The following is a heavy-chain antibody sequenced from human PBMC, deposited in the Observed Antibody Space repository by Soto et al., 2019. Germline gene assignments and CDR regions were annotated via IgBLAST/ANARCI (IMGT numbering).Heavy chain of an antibody. V-gene: IGHV4-4*07. CDR1: GGSISSYY. Sequence: KTSETLSLTCVVSGGSISSYYWSWLRQSAGKGLEWIGRIYSSGTTNYNPSLKSRVTMAGDTSKNQFSLKLTSVTAADTAVYYCARGPGSYNSFDLWGQGTLVTVSS. CDR2: IYSSGTT. CDR3: ARGPGSYNSFDL. D-gene: IGHD3-10*01. J-gene: IGHJ5*02.